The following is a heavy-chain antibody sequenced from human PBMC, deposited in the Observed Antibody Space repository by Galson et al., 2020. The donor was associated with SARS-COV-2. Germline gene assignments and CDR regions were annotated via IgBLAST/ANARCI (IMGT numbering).Heavy chain of an antibody. CDR1: GGSIDSGGVY. D-gene: IGHD3-10*01. J-gene: IGHJ6*03. CDR2: VYYSGST. CDR3: ARGISDCISGICYYDHYYVDV. V-gene: IGHV4-31*03. Sequence: SQTLSLTCSASGGSIDSGGVYWNWIRQRPGKGLEWIGNVYYSGSTYYNPSLESRLSISIDTSKNEFYLKLSSLSAADTAVYFCARGISDCISGICYYDHYYVDVWGKGTTVTVSS.